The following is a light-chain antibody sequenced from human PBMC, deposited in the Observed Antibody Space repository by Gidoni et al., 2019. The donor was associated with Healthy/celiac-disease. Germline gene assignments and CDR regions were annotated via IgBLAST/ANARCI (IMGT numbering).Light chain of an antibody. V-gene: IGKV1-39*01. CDR3: KQSYSTSLT. CDR1: QSISSY. J-gene: IGKJ5*01. CDR2: AAS. Sequence: DIQMNQSPSSLSASVGDRVTITGRASQSISSYLNWYQQKPGKAPKLLIYAASILQSGVPSRFSGSGSGTDFTLTISSLQPEDFATYYCKQSYSTSLTFGQGTRLEIK.